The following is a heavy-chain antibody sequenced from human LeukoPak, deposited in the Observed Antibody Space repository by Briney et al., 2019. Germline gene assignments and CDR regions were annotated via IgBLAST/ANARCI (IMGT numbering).Heavy chain of an antibody. CDR3: AKAPYDILTGYSPS. D-gene: IGHD3-9*01. CDR2: ISYDGSNK. V-gene: IGHV3-30*18. CDR1: GFTFSSYG. J-gene: IGHJ5*02. Sequence: PGRSLRLSCAASGFTFSSYGMHWVRQAPGKGLEWVAVISYDGSNKYYADPVKGRFTISRDNSKNTLYLQMNSLRAEDTAVYYCAKAPYDILTGYSPSWGQGTLVTVSS.